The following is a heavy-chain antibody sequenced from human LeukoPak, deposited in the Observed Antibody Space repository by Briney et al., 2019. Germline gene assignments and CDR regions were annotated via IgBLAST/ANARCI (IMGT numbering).Heavy chain of an antibody. CDR1: GFTFSDHY. J-gene: IGHJ4*02. V-gene: IGHV3-11*01. CDR2: LSNTGSDS. Sequence: GGSLRLSCRASGFTFSDHYMTWVRQAPGKGLEYISYLSNTGSDSFYADSVKGRFSISRDNAEKSLYLQMNDLRAEDTAVYYCASSHYYDSSGPIPDYWGQGTLVTVSS. D-gene: IGHD3-22*01. CDR3: ASSHYYDSSGPIPDY.